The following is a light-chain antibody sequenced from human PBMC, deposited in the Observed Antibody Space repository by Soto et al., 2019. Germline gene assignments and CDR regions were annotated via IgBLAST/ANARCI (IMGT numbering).Light chain of an antibody. Sequence: IQLTQSPSSLSASVGYRFTITCRASQSISSYLNWYQQKPVKAPKLLIYAASSLQSGVPSRFSGSGSGTDFTLTISSLQPEDFATYYCQQSSEATWTFGQGTTGDIK. J-gene: IGKJ1*01. V-gene: IGKV1-39*01. CDR1: QSISSY. CDR2: AAS. CDR3: QQSSEATWT.